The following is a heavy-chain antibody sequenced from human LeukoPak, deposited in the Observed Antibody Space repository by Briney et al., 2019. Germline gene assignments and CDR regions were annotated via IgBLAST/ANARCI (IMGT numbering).Heavy chain of an antibody. CDR3: AKAIRPSIVEPFDY. CDR2: ISWNSGSI. V-gene: IGHV3-9*03. CDR1: GFTFDDYA. D-gene: IGHD1-26*01. J-gene: IGHJ4*02. Sequence: GGSLRLSCAASGFTFDDYAMHWVRQAPGKGLEWVSGISWNSGSIGYADSVKGRFTISRDNAKNSLYLQMNSLRAEDMALYYCAKAIRPSIVEPFDYWGQGTLVTVSS.